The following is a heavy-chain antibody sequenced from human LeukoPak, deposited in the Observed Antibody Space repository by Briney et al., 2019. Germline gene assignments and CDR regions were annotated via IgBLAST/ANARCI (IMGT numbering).Heavy chain of an antibody. V-gene: IGHV4-34*01. CDR2: INHSGST. J-gene: IGHJ4*02. CDR1: GGSFSGYY. D-gene: IGHD4-17*01. Sequence: SETLSLTCAVYGGSFSGYYWSWIRQPPGKGLEWIGEINHSGSTNYNPSLKSRVTISVDTSKNQFSLKLSSVTAADTAVYYCARKGGSLPTTVTTAPLAYYFDYWGQGTLVTVSS. CDR3: ARKGGSLPTTVTTAPLAYYFDY.